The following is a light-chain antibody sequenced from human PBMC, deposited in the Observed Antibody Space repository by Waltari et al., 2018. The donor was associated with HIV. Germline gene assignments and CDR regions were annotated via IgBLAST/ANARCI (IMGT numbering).Light chain of an antibody. CDR1: SSDVGAYNL. CDR3: CSYSGTGVV. J-gene: IGLJ2*01. CDR2: EVI. Sequence: QSALTQPASVSGSPGQSITISCPGTSSDVGAYNLCSWYQKYPAKAPKLMIFEVIKRPSGVSDRFSGSRSGNTASLTISGLQTEDEGDYYCCSYSGTGVVFGGGTKVTVL. V-gene: IGLV2-23*02.